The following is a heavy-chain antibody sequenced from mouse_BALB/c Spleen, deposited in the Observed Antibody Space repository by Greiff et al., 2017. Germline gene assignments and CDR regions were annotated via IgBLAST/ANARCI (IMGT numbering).Heavy chain of an antibody. CDR3: TRDWDCDGGFAY. CDR1: GFTFSSYT. V-gene: IGHV5-6-4*01. J-gene: IGHJ3*01. D-gene: IGHD2-13*01. CDR2: ISSGGSST. Sequence: EVKLEESGGGLVKPGGSLKLSCAASGFTFSSYTMSWVRQTPEKRLEWVATISSGGSSTYYPDSVEGRFIFSRDNAKNTLYLQMSSLKSEDTAMYYCTRDWDCDGGFAYWGQGTLVTVSA.